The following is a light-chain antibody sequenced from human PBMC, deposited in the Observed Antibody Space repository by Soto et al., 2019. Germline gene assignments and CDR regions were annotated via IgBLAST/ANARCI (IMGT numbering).Light chain of an antibody. Sequence: QSALTQPASVSGSPGQSITISCTGTSSDIGSDKLFSWYQQHPGRAPKIIIYEAFKRPAGVSNRFSGSSAGTTASLTISGLRGEDEADYYCCSYAGSTTWVFGGGTKLTVL. V-gene: IGLV2-23*01. CDR3: CSYAGSTTWV. CDR1: SSDIGSDKL. CDR2: EAF. J-gene: IGLJ3*02.